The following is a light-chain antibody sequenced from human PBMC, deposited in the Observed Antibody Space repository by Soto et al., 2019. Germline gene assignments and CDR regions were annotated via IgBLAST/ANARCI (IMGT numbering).Light chain of an antibody. CDR3: QQFNSYSIT. V-gene: IGKV1-5*03. Sequence: DIQMTQSPSTLSASVGDRVTITCRASQSISNWLAWYQQKPGKAPKLLIYKASSLERGVPSRFNGSGSGTEYTLTISSLQPDDFATYYCQQFNSYSITFGQGTRLEIK. J-gene: IGKJ5*01. CDR2: KAS. CDR1: QSISNW.